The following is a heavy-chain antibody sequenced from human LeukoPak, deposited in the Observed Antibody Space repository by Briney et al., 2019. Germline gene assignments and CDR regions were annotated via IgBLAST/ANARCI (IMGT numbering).Heavy chain of an antibody. CDR1: GGSISSGGYS. CDR3: ARMNRGTTYYYYGMDV. D-gene: IGHD1-14*01. Sequence: SETLSLTCAVSGGSISSGGYSWSWIRQPPGKGLEWIGYIYHSGSTYYNPSLKSRVTISVDTSKNQFSLKLSSVTAADTAVYYCARMNRGTTYYYYGMDVWGQGTTVTVSS. CDR2: IYHSGST. V-gene: IGHV4-30-2*02. J-gene: IGHJ6*02.